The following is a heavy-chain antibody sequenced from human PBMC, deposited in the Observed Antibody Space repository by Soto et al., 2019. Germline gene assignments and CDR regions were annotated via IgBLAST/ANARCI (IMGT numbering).Heavy chain of an antibody. V-gene: IGHV3-21*01. CDR2: ISSSSSYI. CDR1: GFTFSSYS. D-gene: IGHD6-13*01. CDR3: ARSGAAAGKIAFDI. Sequence: GGSLRLSCAASGFTFSSYSMNWVRQAPGKGLEWVSSISSSSSYIYYADSVKGRFTISGDNAKNSLYLQMNSLRAEDTAVYYCARSGAAAGKIAFDIWGQGTMVTVSS. J-gene: IGHJ3*02.